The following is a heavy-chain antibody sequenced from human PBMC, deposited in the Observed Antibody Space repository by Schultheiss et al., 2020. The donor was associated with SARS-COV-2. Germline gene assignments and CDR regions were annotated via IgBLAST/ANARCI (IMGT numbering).Heavy chain of an antibody. J-gene: IGHJ4*02. Sequence: SETLSLTCAVYGGSLNGHYWTWIRQQPGKGLEWIGYIYYSGSTFYNPSLKSLVTMSVDTSKNQFSLKLSSVTAADTAVYYCARGTMAYSSSYYYFDYWGQGTLVTVSS. CDR1: GGSLNGHY. V-gene: IGHV4-31*01. D-gene: IGHD6-13*01. CDR3: ARGTMAYSSSYYYFDY. CDR2: IYYSGST.